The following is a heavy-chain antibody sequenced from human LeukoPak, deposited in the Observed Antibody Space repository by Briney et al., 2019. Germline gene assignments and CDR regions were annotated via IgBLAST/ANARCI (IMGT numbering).Heavy chain of an antibody. CDR2: IYYSGST. CDR3: ASGADYSNYYFNY. CDR1: GGSISSYY. J-gene: IGHJ4*02. V-gene: IGHV4-59*01. D-gene: IGHD4-11*01. Sequence: SETLSLTCTVSGGSISSYYWSWIRQPPGKGLEWIGYIYYSGSTSYNPSLKSRVTISVATSENQFSLKLTSVTAADTAVYYCASGADYSNYYFNYWGQGTLVTVSS.